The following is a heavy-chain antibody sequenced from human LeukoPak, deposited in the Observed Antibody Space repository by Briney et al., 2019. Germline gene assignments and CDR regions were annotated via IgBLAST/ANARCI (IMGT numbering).Heavy chain of an antibody. CDR2: ISSSGSTI. J-gene: IGHJ4*02. CDR1: GFTFSSYS. CDR3: ASDFLGYCSSTSCYVY. V-gene: IGHV3-48*01. Sequence: GGFLRLSCAASGFTFSSYSMNWVRQAPGKGLEWVSYISSSGSTIYYADSVKGRFTISRDNAKNSLYLQMNSLRAEDTAVYYCASDFLGYCSSTSCYVYWGQGTLVTVSS. D-gene: IGHD2-2*01.